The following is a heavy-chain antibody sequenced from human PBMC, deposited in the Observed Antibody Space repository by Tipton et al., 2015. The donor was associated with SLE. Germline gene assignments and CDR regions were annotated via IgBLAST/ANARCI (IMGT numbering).Heavy chain of an antibody. J-gene: IGHJ4*02. CDR1: GFTFSSYW. V-gene: IGHV3-7*01. CDR3: ARDSLPYYYDSSGYY. CDR2: IKQDGSEK. D-gene: IGHD3-22*01. Sequence: SLRLSCAASGFTFSSYWMSWVRQAPGKGLEWVANIKQDGSEKYYVDSVKGRFTISRDNAKNSLYLQMNSLRAEDTAVYYCARDSLPYYYDSSGYYWGQGTLVTVSS.